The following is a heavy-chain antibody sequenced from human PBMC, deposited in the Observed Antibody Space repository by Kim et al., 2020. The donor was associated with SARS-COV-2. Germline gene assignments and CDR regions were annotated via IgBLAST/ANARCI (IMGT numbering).Heavy chain of an antibody. CDR1: GFTFDDYA. Sequence: GGSLRLSCAASGFTFDDYAMHWVRQAPGKGLEWVSGISWNSGSIGYADSVKGRFTISRDNAKNSLYLQMNSLRAEDTALYYCAKDILLYSSSSEAGYYYYYGMDVWGQGTTVTVSS. CDR2: ISWNSGSI. D-gene: IGHD6-6*01. J-gene: IGHJ6*02. CDR3: AKDILLYSSSSEAGYYYYYGMDV. V-gene: IGHV3-9*01.